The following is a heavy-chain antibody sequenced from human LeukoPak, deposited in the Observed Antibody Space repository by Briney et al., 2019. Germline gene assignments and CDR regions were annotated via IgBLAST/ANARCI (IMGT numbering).Heavy chain of an antibody. CDR1: GYTFTSYY. Sequence: WASVKVSCKASGYTFTSYYMHWVRQAPGQGLEWMGIINPSGGSTSYAQKFQGRVTMTRDTSTSTVYMELSSLRSEDTAVYYCARSGIVEYTLDAFDIWGQGTMVTVSS. CDR2: INPSGGST. CDR3: ARSGIVEYTLDAFDI. V-gene: IGHV1-46*01. J-gene: IGHJ3*02. D-gene: IGHD1-26*01.